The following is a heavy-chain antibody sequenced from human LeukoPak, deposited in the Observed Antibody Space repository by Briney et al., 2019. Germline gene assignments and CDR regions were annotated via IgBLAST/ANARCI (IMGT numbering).Heavy chain of an antibody. CDR1: GGSISSSSYY. Sequence: SETLSLTCTVSGGSISSSSYYWGWIRQPPGKGLEWIGSIYYSGSTYYNPSLKSRVTISVDTSKNQFSLKLSSVTAADTAVYYCARDTYNWNDVAENWFDPWGQGTLVTVSS. CDR3: ARDTYNWNDVAENWFDP. D-gene: IGHD1-1*01. J-gene: IGHJ5*02. V-gene: IGHV4-39*07. CDR2: IYYSGST.